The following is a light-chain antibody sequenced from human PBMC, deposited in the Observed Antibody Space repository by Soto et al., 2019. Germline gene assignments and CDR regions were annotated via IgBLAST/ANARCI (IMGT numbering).Light chain of an antibody. Sequence: EIVLTQSPVTLSLSPGERATLSCRASQSVSSSLAWYQQKPGQAPRLLIYDASNRATGIPARFSGSGSETDFSLTVSGLEPEDFAVYYCQQRSNWPLSFGGGTKVEIK. CDR3: QQRSNWPLS. CDR1: QSVSSS. J-gene: IGKJ4*01. CDR2: DAS. V-gene: IGKV3-11*01.